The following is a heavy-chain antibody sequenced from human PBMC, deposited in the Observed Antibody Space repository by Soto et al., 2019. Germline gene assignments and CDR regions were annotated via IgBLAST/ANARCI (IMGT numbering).Heavy chain of an antibody. J-gene: IGHJ6*02. D-gene: IGHD3-16*02. V-gene: IGHV1-46*01. Sequence: ASVKVSCKASGYTFTSYYMHWVRQAPGQGLEWMGIINPSGGSTSYAQKFQGRVTMTRDTSTSTVYMELSSLRSEDTAVYYCARDGGYDYVWGSYRYYYGMDVWGQGTTVTVSS. CDR1: GYTFTSYY. CDR2: INPSGGST. CDR3: ARDGGYDYVWGSYRYYYGMDV.